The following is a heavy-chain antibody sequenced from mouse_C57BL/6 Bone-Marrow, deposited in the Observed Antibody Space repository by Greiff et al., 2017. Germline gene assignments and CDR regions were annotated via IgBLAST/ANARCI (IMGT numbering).Heavy chain of an antibody. CDR1: GFTFSSYT. V-gene: IGHV5-9*01. J-gene: IGHJ1*03. CDR2: ISGGGGNT. CDR3: SRQVTTVLATKYFDV. Sequence: EVKLVESGGGLVKPGGSLKLSCAASGFTFSSYTMSWVRQTPEKRLQWVAAISGGGGNTYYPDSVKGRFTISRDNDKNILYLQMSSLRSEDTALYYCSRQVTTVLATKYFDVWGTGTTVTCAS. D-gene: IGHD1-1*01.